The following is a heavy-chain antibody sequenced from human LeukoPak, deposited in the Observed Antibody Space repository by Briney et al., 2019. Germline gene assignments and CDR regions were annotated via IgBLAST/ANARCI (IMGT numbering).Heavy chain of an antibody. CDR3: AAGAGWLIDW. CDR1: GFTFSNYW. Sequence: QPGGSLRLSCAASGFTFSNYWMNWVRQAPGKGMEWVAIIEKDGSEILYVDSVKGRFTISRDNAKNSLYLQMNSLRPEDTAVYYCAAGAGWLIDWGGQGTLVTVS. D-gene: IGHD3-9*01. V-gene: IGHV3-7*01. J-gene: IGHJ4*02. CDR2: IEKDGSEI.